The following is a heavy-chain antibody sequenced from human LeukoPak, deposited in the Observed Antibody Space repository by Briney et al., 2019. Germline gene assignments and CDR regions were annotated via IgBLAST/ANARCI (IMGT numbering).Heavy chain of an antibody. CDR3: ARSGSSWYVNYYYYYGMDV. CDR1: GYTFTSYY. Sequence: ASVKVSCKASGYTFTSYYMHWVRQAPGQGLEWVGIINPSGGSTSYAQKFQGRVTMTRDTSTSTVYMELSSLRSEDTAVYYCARSGSSWYVNYYYYYGMDVWGQGTTVTVSS. D-gene: IGHD6-13*01. V-gene: IGHV1-46*01. J-gene: IGHJ6*02. CDR2: INPSGGST.